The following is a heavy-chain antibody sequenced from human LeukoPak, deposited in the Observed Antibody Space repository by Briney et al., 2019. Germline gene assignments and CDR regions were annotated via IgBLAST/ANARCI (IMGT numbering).Heavy chain of an antibody. CDR2: IKSKTDGGTT. CDR1: GFTFSSHG. D-gene: IGHD2-15*01. CDR3: TTDFCSGGSCYFDY. J-gene: IGHJ4*02. Sequence: GGSLRLSCAASGFTFSSHGMSWVRQAPGKGLEWVGRIKSKTDGGTTDYAAPVKGRFTISRDDSKNTLYLQMNSLKTEDTAVYYCTTDFCSGGSCYFDYWGQGTLVTVSS. V-gene: IGHV3-15*01.